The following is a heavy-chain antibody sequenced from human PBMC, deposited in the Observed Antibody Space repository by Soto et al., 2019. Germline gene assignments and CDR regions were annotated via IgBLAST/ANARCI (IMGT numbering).Heavy chain of an antibody. V-gene: IGHV4-30-4*01. Sequence: PSETLSLTCTVSGGSISSGDYYWSWIRQPPGKGLEWIGYIYYSGSTYYNPSLKSRVTISVDTSKNQFSLKLSSVTAADTAVYYCARVYSSGYYQRFDYWGQGTLVTVSS. CDR2: IYYSGST. CDR3: ARVYSSGYYQRFDY. J-gene: IGHJ4*02. D-gene: IGHD3-22*01. CDR1: GGSISSGDYY.